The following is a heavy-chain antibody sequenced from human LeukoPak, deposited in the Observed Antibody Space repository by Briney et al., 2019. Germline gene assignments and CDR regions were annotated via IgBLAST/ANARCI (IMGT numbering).Heavy chain of an antibody. CDR1: GGSISSGSYY. J-gene: IGHJ4*02. V-gene: IGHV4-61*02. Sequence: SETLSLTCTVSGGSISSGSYYWSWIRQPAGKGLEWIGRIYTSGSTNYNPSLKSRVTISVDTSKNQFSLKPSSVTAADTPVYYCARGDSSGYYPDYWGQGTLVTVSS. CDR3: ARGDSSGYYPDY. CDR2: IYTSGST. D-gene: IGHD3-22*01.